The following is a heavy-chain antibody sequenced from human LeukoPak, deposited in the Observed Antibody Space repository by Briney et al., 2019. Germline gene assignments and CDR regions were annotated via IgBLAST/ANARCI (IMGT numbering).Heavy chain of an antibody. J-gene: IGHJ6*02. V-gene: IGHV5-51*01. D-gene: IGHD2-2*01. Sequence: GESLKISCKGSGYSITSYWIGWVRQMPGKGLEWMGIIYPGDSDTRYSPSFQGQVTISADKSISIVYLQWSNLKASDTAMYYCARQDCSSTTCFRGMDVWGQGTTVTVSS. CDR2: IYPGDSDT. CDR3: ARQDCSSTTCFRGMDV. CDR1: GYSITSYW.